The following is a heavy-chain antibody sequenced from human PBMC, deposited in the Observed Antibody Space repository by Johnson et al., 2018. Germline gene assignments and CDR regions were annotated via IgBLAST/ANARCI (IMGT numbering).Heavy chain of an antibody. Sequence: QLVESGGGLVQPGGSLRLSCVASGFTFSNYDMHWVRQGTGKGLEWVSTIGTTGDTYYSGSVKGRFTISRENAKNSLYLQMNSLRARDTALYYCARAGDGDYTDAFDSWGQGTMVTVSS. CDR1: GFTFSNYD. J-gene: IGHJ3*02. D-gene: IGHD4-17*01. V-gene: IGHV3-13*01. CDR3: ARAGDGDYTDAFDS. CDR2: IGTTGDT.